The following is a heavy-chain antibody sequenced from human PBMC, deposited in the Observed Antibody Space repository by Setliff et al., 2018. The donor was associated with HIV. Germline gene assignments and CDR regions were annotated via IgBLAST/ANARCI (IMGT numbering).Heavy chain of an antibody. Sequence: SETLSLTCSVSGGSITRGSYYWTWIRQPAGKGLEWIGHAYTTGTTNYSPSLKSRVTISLDTSKNQFSLNLRSMTAADTAVYFCARVALTITRSTRHAFDIWGQGTMVTVSS. J-gene: IGHJ3*02. D-gene: IGHD2-2*01. V-gene: IGHV4-61*09. CDR3: ARVALTITRSTRHAFDI. CDR2: AYTTGTT. CDR1: GGSITRGSYY.